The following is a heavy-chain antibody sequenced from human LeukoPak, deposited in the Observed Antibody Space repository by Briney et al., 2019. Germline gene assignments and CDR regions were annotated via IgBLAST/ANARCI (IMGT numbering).Heavy chain of an antibody. CDR1: GFTVSSNY. CDR3: AKVLWFTMIVVAVPPIPNVAFDI. Sequence: GGSLRLSCAASGFTVSSNYMSWVRQAPGKGLEWVSVIYSGGSTYYADSVKGRFTISRDNSKNTLYLQMNSLRAEDTAVYYCAKVLWFTMIVVAVPPIPNVAFDIWGQGQWSPSLQ. J-gene: IGHJ3*02. D-gene: IGHD3-22*01. V-gene: IGHV3-53*01. CDR2: IYSGGST.